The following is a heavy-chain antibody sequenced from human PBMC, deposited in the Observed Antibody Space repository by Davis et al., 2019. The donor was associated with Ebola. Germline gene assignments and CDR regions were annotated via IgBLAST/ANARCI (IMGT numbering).Heavy chain of an antibody. CDR3: AKHYSPTPYFDY. J-gene: IGHJ4*02. CDR2: ISGSGGST. CDR1: GFTFSSFY. V-gene: IGHV3-23*01. Sequence: GESLKLSCAASGFTFSSFYMSWVRQAPGKGLEWVSAISGSGGSTYYADSVKGRFTISRDNSKNTLYLQMNSLRAEDTAVYYCAKHYSPTPYFDYWGQGTLVTVSS. D-gene: IGHD2-15*01.